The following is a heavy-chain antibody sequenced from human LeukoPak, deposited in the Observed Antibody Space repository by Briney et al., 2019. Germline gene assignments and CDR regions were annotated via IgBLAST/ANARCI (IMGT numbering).Heavy chain of an antibody. CDR1: GFTFSSYS. Sequence: PGGSLRLSCAASGFTFSSYSMNWVRQAPGKGLEWVSSISSSSSYIYYADSVKGRFTISRDNAKNSLYLQMNSLRAEDTAVYYCARVVWFGAQVYFDYWGQGTLVTVSS. J-gene: IGHJ4*02. V-gene: IGHV3-21*01. CDR2: ISSSSSYI. CDR3: ARVVWFGAQVYFDY. D-gene: IGHD3-10*01.